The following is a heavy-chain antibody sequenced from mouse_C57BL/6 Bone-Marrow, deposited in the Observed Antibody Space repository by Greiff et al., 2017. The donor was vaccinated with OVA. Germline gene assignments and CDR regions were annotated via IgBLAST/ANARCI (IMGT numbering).Heavy chain of an antibody. CDR3: ASYYGSSYWFAY. CDR2: IYPGDGDT. Sequence: QVQLQQSGPELVKPGASVKISCKASGYAFSSSWMNWAKQRPGKGLEWIGRIYPGDGDTNYNGKFKGKATLTADKSSSTAYMQLSSLTSEDSAVYFCASYYGSSYWFAYWGQGTLVTVSA. D-gene: IGHD1-1*01. CDR1: GYAFSSSW. V-gene: IGHV1-82*01. J-gene: IGHJ3*01.